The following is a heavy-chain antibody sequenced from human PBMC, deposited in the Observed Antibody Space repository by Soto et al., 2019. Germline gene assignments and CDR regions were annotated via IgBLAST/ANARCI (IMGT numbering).Heavy chain of an antibody. CDR2: IYYSGST. J-gene: IGHJ4*02. CDR1: GGSISSSSYY. D-gene: IGHD3-22*01. CDR3: ARGYYYDSSGYYYFAY. Sequence: PSETLSLTCTVSGGSISSSSYYWGWIRQPPGKGLEWIGIIYYSGSTYYNPALKSRVTVSVDTSKNQFSLKLSSVTAADTAVYYCARGYYYDSSGYYYFAYWGQGTLVTVSS. V-gene: IGHV4-39*01.